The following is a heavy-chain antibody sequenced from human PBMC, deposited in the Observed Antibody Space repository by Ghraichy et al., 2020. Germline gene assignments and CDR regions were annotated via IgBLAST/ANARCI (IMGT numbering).Heavy chain of an antibody. V-gene: IGHV3-23*01. J-gene: IGHJ4*02. CDR1: GFTINIYA. D-gene: IGHD3-10*01. CDR3: ARGGPAFQY. CDR2: ISGRGAAT. Sequence: GESLNISCAAFGFTINIYAVSWVRQAPGKGLEWVSGISGRGAATYYVDSVKGRFTLSRDNSKNTLYLQMNSLRAEDTAVYYCARGGPAFQYWGQGTLVTVTS.